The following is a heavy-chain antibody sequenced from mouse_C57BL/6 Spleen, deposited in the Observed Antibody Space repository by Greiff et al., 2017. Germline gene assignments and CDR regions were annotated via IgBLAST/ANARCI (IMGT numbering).Heavy chain of an antibody. V-gene: IGHV5-17*01. J-gene: IGHJ4*01. Sequence: EVKLMESGGGLVKPGGSLKLSCAASGFTFRDYGMHWVRQAPEKGLGWVAYISSGSSTISYADTVTGRFTISRDNAKNTLFLQMTSLRSEDTAMYYCARSYYGSSYYAMDYWGQGTSVTVSS. D-gene: IGHD1-1*01. CDR1: GFTFRDYG. CDR3: ARSYYGSSYYAMDY. CDR2: ISSGSSTI.